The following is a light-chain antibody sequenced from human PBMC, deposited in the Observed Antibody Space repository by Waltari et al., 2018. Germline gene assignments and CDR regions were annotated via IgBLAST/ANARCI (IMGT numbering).Light chain of an antibody. CDR3: CSYAGSSTWV. CDR2: EVS. CDR1: SSDVGSYNL. V-gene: IGLV2-23*02. Sequence: QSALTQPASVSGSPGQWITIPCTGTSSDVGSYNLVSWYQQHPGKAPQLLIYEVSKRPSGVANCFSGSKSGHTASLTISGLQADDEADYYCCSYAGSSTWVFGGGTKLTVL. J-gene: IGLJ3*02.